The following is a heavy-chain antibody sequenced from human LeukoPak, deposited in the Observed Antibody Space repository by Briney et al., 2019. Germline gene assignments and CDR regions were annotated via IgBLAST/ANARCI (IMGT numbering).Heavy chain of an antibody. CDR1: GFTFSISA. CDR2: ISGSGST. J-gene: IGHJ4*02. D-gene: IGHD6-13*01. V-gene: IGHV3-23*01. Sequence: GGSLRLSCAASGFTFSISAMTWVRQAPGKGLEWVSAISGSGSTYSADSVKGRFTISRDSSTNTLYLQMNSLRAEDTAVYYCARDPSRPYSSSWLDYWGQGTLVTVSS. CDR3: ARDPSRPYSSSWLDY.